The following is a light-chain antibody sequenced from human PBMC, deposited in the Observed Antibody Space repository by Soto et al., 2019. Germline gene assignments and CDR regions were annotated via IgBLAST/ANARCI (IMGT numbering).Light chain of an antibody. Sequence: EIVLTQSPATLSLSPGERVTLSCRASQSISTYLAWYQQKPGQAPRLLIYDASNRATGIPARFSGTGSGTDFTLTISRLEPEDFAVYYCQQRDNWPPYTFGQGTRLEI. CDR3: QQRDNWPPYT. CDR1: QSISTY. CDR2: DAS. J-gene: IGKJ5*01. V-gene: IGKV3-11*01.